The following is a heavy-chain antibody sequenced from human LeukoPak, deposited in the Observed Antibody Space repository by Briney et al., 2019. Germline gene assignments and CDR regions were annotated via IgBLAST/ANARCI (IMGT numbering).Heavy chain of an antibody. Sequence: PGGSLRLSCAASGFTFRTYAMHWVRQAPGKGLEWVAVISYDGSNKYNADSVKGRFTISRDNSKNTLYLQVNGLRAEDTAVYYCARDQGMATNYNWFDPWGQGTLVTVSS. CDR1: GFTFRTYA. V-gene: IGHV3-30*01. CDR3: ARDQGMATNYNWFDP. CDR2: ISYDGSNK. J-gene: IGHJ5*02. D-gene: IGHD5-24*01.